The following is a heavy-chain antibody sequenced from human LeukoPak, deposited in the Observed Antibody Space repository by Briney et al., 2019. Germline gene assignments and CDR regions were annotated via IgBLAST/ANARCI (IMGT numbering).Heavy chain of an antibody. CDR1: GYTFTGYY. CDR3: ATIMVQGAMGAFDI. D-gene: IGHD3-10*01. V-gene: IGHV1-2*02. J-gene: IGHJ3*02. Sequence: ASVKVSCKASGYTFTGYYMHWVRQAPGQGLEWMGWINPNSGGTNYAQKFQGRVTMTRDTSISTAYMEPSRLRSDDTAIYYCATIMVQGAMGAFDIWGQGTMVTVSS. CDR2: INPNSGGT.